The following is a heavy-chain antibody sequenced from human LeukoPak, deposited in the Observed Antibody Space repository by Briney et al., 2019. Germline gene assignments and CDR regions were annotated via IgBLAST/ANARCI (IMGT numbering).Heavy chain of an antibody. D-gene: IGHD2-15*01. CDR3: AKDPGYCSGGFCFYFDF. Sequence: PGGSLRLSCAASGFTFSSFAMSWVRQAPGKGLEWVSVLSGNSGTTYYADSVKGRFTISRDNSKNTLYLQMNSLRPEDTSVYYCAKDPGYCSGGFCFYFDFWGQGTLVSVSS. J-gene: IGHJ4*02. CDR1: GFTFSSFA. V-gene: IGHV3-23*01. CDR2: LSGNSGTT.